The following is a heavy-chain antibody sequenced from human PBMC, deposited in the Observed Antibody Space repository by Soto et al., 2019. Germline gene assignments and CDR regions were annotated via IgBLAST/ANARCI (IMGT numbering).Heavy chain of an antibody. CDR2: INSDGSST. J-gene: IGHJ4*02. CDR3: ALSYTVTTYY. Sequence: EVQLVESGGGLVQPGGSLRLSCAASGLTFSSYWMHWVRQAPGKGLVWVSRINSDGSSTNYADSVKGRFTISRDNAKNTLYLQMNSLRAEDTAVYYCALSYTVTTYYWCQGTLVTVSS. CDR1: GLTFSSYW. D-gene: IGHD4-17*01. V-gene: IGHV3-74*01.